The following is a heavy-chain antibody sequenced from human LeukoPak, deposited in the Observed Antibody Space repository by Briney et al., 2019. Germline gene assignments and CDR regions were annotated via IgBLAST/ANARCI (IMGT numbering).Heavy chain of an antibody. Sequence: GGSLRLSCAASGFTFSSYSMNWVRQAPGKGLEWVSSISSSSSYIYYADSVKGRFTISRDNAKNSLYLQMNSLRAEDTAVYYCAKDGVVGARRNYMDVWGKGTTVTVPS. J-gene: IGHJ6*03. D-gene: IGHD1-26*01. CDR3: AKDGVVGARRNYMDV. CDR2: ISSSSSYI. V-gene: IGHV3-21*04. CDR1: GFTFSSYS.